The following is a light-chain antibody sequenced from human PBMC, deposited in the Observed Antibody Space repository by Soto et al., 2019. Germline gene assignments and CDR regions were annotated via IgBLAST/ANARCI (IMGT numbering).Light chain of an antibody. CDR3: QHYNSYSEFT. CDR1: QTINNW. Sequence: DIQMTQSPSTLSASVGDRVTITCRASQTINNWLAWYQQKPGKAPKLLIYKASTLESGVPSRFSGSGSGTEFTLTISRLQPDDFATYYCQHYNSYSEFTFGPGTKVDIK. V-gene: IGKV1-5*03. J-gene: IGKJ3*01. CDR2: KAS.